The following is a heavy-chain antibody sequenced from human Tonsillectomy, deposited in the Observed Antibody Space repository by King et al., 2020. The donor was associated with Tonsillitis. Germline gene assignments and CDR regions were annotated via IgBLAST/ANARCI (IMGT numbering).Heavy chain of an antibody. V-gene: IGHV1-2*02. Sequence: QLVQSGAEVKKTGASVKVSCKASGYTFTDYYKHWVRQAPGQGLEWMGWINPNNGGTNFAQKFQGRVTMTRDTSISTGYMELCRLRSDDTAEYYCARERTNAAFQIWGQGTMVTVSS. CDR2: INPNNGGT. CDR1: GYTFTDYY. J-gene: IGHJ3*02. CDR3: ARERTNAAFQI. D-gene: IGHD2-8*01.